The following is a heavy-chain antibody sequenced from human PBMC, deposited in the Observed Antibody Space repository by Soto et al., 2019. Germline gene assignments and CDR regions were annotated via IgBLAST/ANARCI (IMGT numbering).Heavy chain of an antibody. CDR2: INHSGST. CDR1: GGSFSGYY. J-gene: IGHJ5*02. D-gene: IGHD3-16*01. Sequence: PSETLSLTCAVYGGSFSGYYWSWIRQPPGKGLEWIGEINHSGSTNYNPSLKSRVTISVDTSKNQFSLKLSSVTAADTAVYYCAIRSGWFDPRGQGTLLTVSS. V-gene: IGHV4-34*01. CDR3: AIRSGWFDP.